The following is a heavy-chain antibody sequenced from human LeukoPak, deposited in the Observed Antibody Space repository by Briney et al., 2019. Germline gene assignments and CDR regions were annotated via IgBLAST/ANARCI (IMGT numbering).Heavy chain of an antibody. D-gene: IGHD3-3*01. CDR2: ISFDGSNK. CDR1: GFTFSRYG. Sequence: PGRSLRLSCAASGFTFSRYGMHWVRQAPGKGLEWVAVISFDGSNKYSTDSVKGRFTISRDNSKNTLYLQTNSLRAEDTAVYYCARRGYYDFWSGDSAAFDIWGQGTMVTVSS. J-gene: IGHJ3*02. CDR3: ARRGYYDFWSGDSAAFDI. V-gene: IGHV3-30*03.